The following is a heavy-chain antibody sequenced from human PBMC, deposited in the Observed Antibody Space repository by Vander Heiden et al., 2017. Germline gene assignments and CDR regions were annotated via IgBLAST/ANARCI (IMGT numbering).Heavy chain of an antibody. CDR3: ATLKPFDY. CDR1: GYTFTGYY. CDR2: ISPNSGDT. J-gene: IGHJ4*02. V-gene: IGHV1-2*02. Sequence: QVQLVQSGAEVKKPGASVKVSCKASGYTFTGYYMHSVRQSPGPGREWMGWISPNSGDTIYAQKFQGRVTMTRDTSINTAYMDLNSLRSDDTAVYYCATLKPFDYWGQGTLVTVSS.